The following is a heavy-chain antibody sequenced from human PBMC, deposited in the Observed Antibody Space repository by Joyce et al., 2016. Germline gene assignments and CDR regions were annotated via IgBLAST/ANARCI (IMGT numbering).Heavy chain of an antibody. J-gene: IGHJ4*02. CDR3: ARRSVEVASWFFDH. D-gene: IGHD6-19*01. CDR2: INPADSDT. CDR1: GYSFTKFW. V-gene: IGHV5-51*01. Sequence: EVQLVQSGAEVKKPGESLRISCTASGYSFTKFWIGWVRQMPGKGLEWMGSINPADSDTRYSPSFQGQVTFSADKSITTAYLQWSGLKASDTALYFCARRSVEVASWFFDHWGQGTLVTVSS.